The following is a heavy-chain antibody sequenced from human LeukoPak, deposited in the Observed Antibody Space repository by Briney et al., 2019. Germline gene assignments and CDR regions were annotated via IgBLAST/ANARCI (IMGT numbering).Heavy chain of an antibody. CDR3: ARVDAMVTGGAFDI. V-gene: IGHV3-21*01. Sequence: PGGSLRLSCAASGFTFSSYSMNWVRQAPGKGLEWVSSFSSSSSYIYYADSVKGRFTISRDNAKNSLYLQMNSLRAEDTAVYYCARVDAMVTGGAFDIWGQGTMVTVSS. J-gene: IGHJ3*02. CDR2: FSSSSSYI. CDR1: GFTFSSYS. D-gene: IGHD5-18*01.